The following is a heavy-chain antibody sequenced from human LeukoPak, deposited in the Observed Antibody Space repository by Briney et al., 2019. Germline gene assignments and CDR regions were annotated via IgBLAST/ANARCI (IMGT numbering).Heavy chain of an antibody. J-gene: IGHJ6*02. CDR2: ISWDSSSV. Sequence: PGGSLRLSCAASGFTFRDYAMSWVRQAPGKGLEWVSGISWDSSSVAYADSVKGRFTISRDNAKNSLYLQMNSPRAEDTAVYYCARVKYYYGTDVWGQGTTVTVSS. CDR3: ARVKYYYGTDV. V-gene: IGHV3-9*01. CDR1: GFTFRDYA.